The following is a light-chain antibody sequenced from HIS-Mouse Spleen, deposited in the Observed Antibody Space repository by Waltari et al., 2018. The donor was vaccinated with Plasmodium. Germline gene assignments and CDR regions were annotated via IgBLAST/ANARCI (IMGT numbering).Light chain of an antibody. CDR1: SSDDGGYNY. Sequence: QSALTQPASVSGSPGQSITISCTGTSSDDGGYNYVSWYQQHPGKAPILMLYEVSNRPSGVSNRFSGSKSGNTASLTISGLQAEDEADYYCSSYTSSSTWVFGGGTKLTVL. J-gene: IGLJ3*02. V-gene: IGLV2-14*01. CDR2: EVS. CDR3: SSYTSSSTWV.